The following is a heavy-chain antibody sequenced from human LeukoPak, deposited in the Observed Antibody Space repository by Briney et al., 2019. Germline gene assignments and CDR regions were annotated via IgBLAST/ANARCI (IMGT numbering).Heavy chain of an antibody. Sequence: SVKVSCTASGGTFSSYAISWVRQPPGQGLEWMGRIIPILGIANYAPMFQGRITIIADKSTSTAYMELSSLRSEDTAVYYCARGPPYSSSWYDYWGQGTLVTVSS. CDR3: ARGPPYSSSWYDY. J-gene: IGHJ4*02. D-gene: IGHD6-13*01. V-gene: IGHV1-69*04. CDR1: GGTFSSYA. CDR2: IIPILGIA.